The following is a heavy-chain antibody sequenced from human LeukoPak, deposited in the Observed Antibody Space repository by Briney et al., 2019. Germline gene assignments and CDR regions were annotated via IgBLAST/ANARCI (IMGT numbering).Heavy chain of an antibody. CDR1: GGSISGYY. Sequence: SETLSLTCTVSGGSISGYYWGWIRQPAGKGLEWIGRIYTSGSTNYNPSLKSRVTISLDTSRNQFSLKLTSVSAADTAVYYCARDRGRYFDGPQTDYWGQGILVTVSS. V-gene: IGHV4-4*07. CDR2: IYTSGST. CDR3: ARDRGRYFDGPQTDY. J-gene: IGHJ4*02. D-gene: IGHD3-9*01.